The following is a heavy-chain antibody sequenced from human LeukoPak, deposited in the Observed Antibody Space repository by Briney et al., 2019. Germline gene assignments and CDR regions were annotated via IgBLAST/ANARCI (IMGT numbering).Heavy chain of an antibody. CDR2: INHSGST. D-gene: IGHD3-22*01. J-gene: IGHJ4*02. CDR1: GGSFSGYH. V-gene: IGHV4-34*01. CDR3: ARARGDYYDSSGYYSAFDY. Sequence: ASETLSLTCEVYGGSFSGYHWSWIRQPPGKGLEWIGEINHSGSTNYNPSLKSRVTISVDMSKNQFSLKLSSVTAADTAVYYCARARGDYYDSSGYYSAFDYWGQGTLVTVSS.